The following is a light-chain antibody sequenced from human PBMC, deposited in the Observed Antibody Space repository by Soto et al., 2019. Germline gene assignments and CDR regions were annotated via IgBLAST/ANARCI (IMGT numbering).Light chain of an antibody. V-gene: IGKV1-5*03. CDR1: QSISSW. Sequence: DIQMTQSPSTLSASVGDRVTITCRASQSISSWLAWYQQKPGKAPNLLIYMASSLEGGVPSRFSGSGSETEFTLTISSLQPDDFATYYCQQYNSYSPLTFGGGTKVEIK. CDR2: MAS. CDR3: QQYNSYSPLT. J-gene: IGKJ4*01.